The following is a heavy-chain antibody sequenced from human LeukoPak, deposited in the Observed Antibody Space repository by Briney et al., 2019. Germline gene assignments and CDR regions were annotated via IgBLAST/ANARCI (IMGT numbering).Heavy chain of an antibody. D-gene: IGHD2-15*01. CDR1: GGSISSYY. Sequence: SETLYLTCTVSGGSISSYYWSWIRQPPGKGLEWIGYSYYSGSTNYNPSLKSRVTISVDTSKNQFSLKLSSVTAADTAVYYCARAGEGYCSGGSCYHFDYWGQGTLVTVSS. CDR2: SYYSGST. J-gene: IGHJ4*02. V-gene: IGHV4-59*01. CDR3: ARAGEGYCSGGSCYHFDY.